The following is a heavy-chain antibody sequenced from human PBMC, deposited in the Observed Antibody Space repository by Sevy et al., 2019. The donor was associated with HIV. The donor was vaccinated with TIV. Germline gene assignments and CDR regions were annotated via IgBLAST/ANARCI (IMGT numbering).Heavy chain of an antibody. V-gene: IGHV3-7*01. D-gene: IGHD6-13*01. J-gene: IGHJ4*02. Sequence: GGSLRLSCVASGFTLNSYWMSWVRQAPGKGLEWVANIKQDGSVRYYVDSAKGRFTISRDNARNLVYLQMNSLRVEDTALYYCVRAIAADGSFWGQGTLVTVSS. CDR1: GFTLNSYW. CDR3: VRAIAADGSF. CDR2: IKQDGSVR.